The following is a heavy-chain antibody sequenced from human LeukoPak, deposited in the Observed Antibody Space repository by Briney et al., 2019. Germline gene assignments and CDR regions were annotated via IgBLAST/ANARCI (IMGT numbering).Heavy chain of an antibody. CDR1: GGSISSYY. V-gene: IGHV4-59*01. J-gene: IGHJ4*02. D-gene: IGHD3-22*01. CDR3: AREPLFSNYYDSSGLDY. CDR2: IYYSGST. Sequence: SETLSLTCTVSGGSISSYYWSWIRQPPGKGLEWIGYIYYSGSTNYNPSLKSRVTISVDTSKNQFSLKLSSVTAADTAVYYCAREPLFSNYYDSSGLDYWGQEPLVTVSS.